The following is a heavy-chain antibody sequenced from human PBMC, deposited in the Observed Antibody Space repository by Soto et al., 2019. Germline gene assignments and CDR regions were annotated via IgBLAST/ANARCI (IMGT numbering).Heavy chain of an antibody. CDR2: IYWDDDK. V-gene: IGHV2-5*02. CDR1: GFSFTTDGMG. J-gene: IGHJ4*02. D-gene: IGHD6-13*01. Sequence: QITLKESGPTLVKPTQTLTLTCTFSGFSFTTDGMGVGWIRQPPGKALEWLALIYWDDDKRYSPSLKSRLTSXXDASRNQVVLTLTNMDPADTATYYCAPLYWAASGTRYYFDYWGQGTLVTVSS. CDR3: APLYWAASGTRYYFDY.